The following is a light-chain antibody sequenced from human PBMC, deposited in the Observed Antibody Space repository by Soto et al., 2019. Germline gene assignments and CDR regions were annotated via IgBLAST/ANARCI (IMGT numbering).Light chain of an antibody. J-gene: IGLJ2*01. CDR3: SSYTTSTSFIL. CDR1: SSDVGGYDF. CDR2: EVY. Sequence: QSALTQPPSASGSPGQSVTISCTGTSSDVGGYDFVSWYQQHPGKAPKLVIYEVYKRPSGVPARFSGSKSGNTASLTISGLQAEDEAYYYCSSYTTSTSFILFGGGTKLTVL. V-gene: IGLV2-8*01.